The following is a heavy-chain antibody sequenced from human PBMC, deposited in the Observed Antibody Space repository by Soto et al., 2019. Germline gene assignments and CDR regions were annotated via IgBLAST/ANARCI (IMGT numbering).Heavy chain of an antibody. CDR2: MHHGGTT. Sequence: PSETLSLTCTVSGDSISGINWLSWFRQSPGKGLEWIGEMHHGGTTNYNPSLRSRVTVSMDKSNNQFSLEMTSMSAADTAIYYCERNAHCGGPRCALFFGLGLWGQGPLVTVPS. CDR1: GDSISGINW. D-gene: IGHD2-21*01. CDR3: ERNAHCGGPRCALFFGLGL. V-gene: IGHV4-4*02. J-gene: IGHJ4*02.